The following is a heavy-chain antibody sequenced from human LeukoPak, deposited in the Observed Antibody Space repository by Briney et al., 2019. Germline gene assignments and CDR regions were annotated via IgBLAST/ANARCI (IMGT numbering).Heavy chain of an antibody. D-gene: IGHD3-10*01. V-gene: IGHV3-30*03. CDR2: ISYDGSNK. CDR1: GFTFSSYG. Sequence: PGGALRLSCASSGFTFSSYGMRWGRQAPGKGLEWVAVISYDGSNKYYADSVKGRFTISRDNSKNTLYPQINSLRAEDRAVYYCAGFGESSLAFDIWGQGTMVTVSS. CDR3: AGFGESSLAFDI. J-gene: IGHJ3*02.